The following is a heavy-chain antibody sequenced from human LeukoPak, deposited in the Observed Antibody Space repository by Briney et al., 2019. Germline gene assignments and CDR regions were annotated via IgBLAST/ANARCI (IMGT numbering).Heavy chain of an antibody. J-gene: IGHJ4*02. CDR1: GGSISSSSYY. V-gene: IGHV4-39*02. Sequence: SETLSLTCAVSGGSISSSSYYWGWIRQPPGKGLEWIGSIYYSGSTYYNPSLKSRVTISVDTSKSHFSLKLSSVTAADTAVYYCASSSGDSSGQFDYWGQGTLVTVSS. CDR2: IYYSGST. D-gene: IGHD3-22*01. CDR3: ASSSGDSSGQFDY.